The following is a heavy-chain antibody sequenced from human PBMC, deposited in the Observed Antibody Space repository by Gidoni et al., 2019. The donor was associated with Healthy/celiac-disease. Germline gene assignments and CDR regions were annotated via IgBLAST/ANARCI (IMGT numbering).Heavy chain of an antibody. V-gene: IGHV4-30-4*01. Sequence: QVQLQESGPGLGQPSQTLSLTCPVPGGSTSSGYYYWSWFRQLPGKGWEWIGYIYYSGSTYYTPSLKSRVTISVDTSKNQFYLRLSSVTAADTAVYYCAREGDYDSSGYYFDYWGQGTLVTVSS. CDR2: IYYSGST. CDR1: GGSTSSGYYY. D-gene: IGHD3-22*01. J-gene: IGHJ4*02. CDR3: AREGDYDSSGYYFDY.